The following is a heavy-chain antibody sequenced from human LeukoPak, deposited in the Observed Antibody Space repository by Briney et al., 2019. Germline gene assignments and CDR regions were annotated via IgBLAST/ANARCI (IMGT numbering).Heavy chain of an antibody. D-gene: IGHD6-13*01. Sequence: GGSLRLSCAASGFTFSSYAMSWVRQAPGKGLEWVSAISGSGGSTYYADSVKGRFTISRDNSKNTLYLQMNSLRAEDTAVYYCAKDRDSSSGSSYLDFWGQGTLVTVSS. CDR3: AKDRDSSSGSSYLDF. CDR2: ISGSGGST. J-gene: IGHJ4*02. CDR1: GFTFSSYA. V-gene: IGHV3-23*01.